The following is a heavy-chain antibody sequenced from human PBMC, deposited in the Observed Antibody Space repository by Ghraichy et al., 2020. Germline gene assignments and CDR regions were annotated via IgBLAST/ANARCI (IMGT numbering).Heavy chain of an antibody. D-gene: IGHD4-23*01. CDR1: GFTFSSYS. V-gene: IGHV3-48*02. Sequence: GGSLRLSYVGSGFTFSSYSMNWVRQSPGKGLEWVAYITSSGRTKFYADSVKGRFTISRDNAQNSLSLQMNSLRDEDTAVYFCARGSTVVRFYYYDGMDVWGQGTTVTVPS. J-gene: IGHJ6*02. CDR2: ITSSGRTK. CDR3: ARGSTVVRFYYYDGMDV.